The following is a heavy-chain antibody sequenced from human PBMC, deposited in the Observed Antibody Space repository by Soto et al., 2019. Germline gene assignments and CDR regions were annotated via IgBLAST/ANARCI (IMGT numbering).Heavy chain of an antibody. D-gene: IGHD3-10*01. J-gene: IGHJ6*02. V-gene: IGHV3-30*18. CDR3: AKERLLWFGELLRTGGMDV. CDR2: ISYDGSNK. Sequence: QVQLVESGGGVVQPGRSLRLSCAASGFTFSSYGMHWVRQAPGKGLEWVAVISYDGSNKYYADSVKGRFTISRDNSKNTLYLQMNSLRAEDTAVYYCAKERLLWFGELLRTGGMDVWGQGTTVTVSS. CDR1: GFTFSSYG.